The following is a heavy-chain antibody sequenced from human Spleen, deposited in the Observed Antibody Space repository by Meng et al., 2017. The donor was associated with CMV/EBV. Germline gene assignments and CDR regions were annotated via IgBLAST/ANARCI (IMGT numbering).Heavy chain of an antibody. D-gene: IGHD4-23*01. CDR1: GGSISSGSYY. CDR3: ARAAPVVTPEYFQH. V-gene: IGHV4-61*02. CDR2: IYTSGST. J-gene: IGHJ1*01. Sequence: SGGSISSGSYYWGWIRQPAGKGLEWIGRIYTSGSTNYNPSLKSRVTISVDTSKNQFSLKLSSVTAADTAVYYRARAAPVVTPEYFQHWGQGTLVTVSS.